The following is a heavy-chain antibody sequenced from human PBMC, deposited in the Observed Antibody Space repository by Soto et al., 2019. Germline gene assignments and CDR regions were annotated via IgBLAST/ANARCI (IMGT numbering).Heavy chain of an antibody. D-gene: IGHD1-26*01. V-gene: IGHV3-21*01. Sequence: LRLSCAASGFPFSSYTMNWVRQAPGKGLECVSSISSTSGYIYYADSVKGRSTISRDNAKNSLDLQMNSLRAEDTGVYYCAREMVGFNHYFDFWGQGTLVTVSS. CDR2: ISSTSGYI. J-gene: IGHJ4*02. CDR1: GFPFSSYT. CDR3: AREMVGFNHYFDF.